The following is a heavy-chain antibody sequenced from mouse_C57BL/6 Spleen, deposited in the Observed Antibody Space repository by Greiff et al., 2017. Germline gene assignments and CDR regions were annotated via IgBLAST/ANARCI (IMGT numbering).Heavy chain of an antibody. CDR2: IDPEDGDT. J-gene: IGHJ4*01. D-gene: IGHD2-5*01. CDR3: TTSRYSNYPYYAMDD. CDR1: GFNIKDYY. V-gene: IGHV14-1*01. Sequence: EVQLQQSGAELVRPGASVKLSCTASGFNIKDYYMHWVKQRPEQGLEWIGRIDPEDGDTEYAPKFQGTATMPADTSSNTAYRQLSSLTSEDTAVYYCTTSRYSNYPYYAMDDWGKGTSVTVAS.